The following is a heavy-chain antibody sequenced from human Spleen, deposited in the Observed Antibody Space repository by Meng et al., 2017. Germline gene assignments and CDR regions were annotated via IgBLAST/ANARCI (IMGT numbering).Heavy chain of an antibody. Sequence: ESLKISCAASGFTFSSYWMSWVLQAPGQGLEWVDNIKQDGSEKYYVDSVKGRFTISRDNAKNNLYLQMNSLRAEDTALYYCAAWELGNYWGQGTLVTVSS. CDR3: AAWELGNY. V-gene: IGHV3-7*03. CDR1: GFTFSSYW. D-gene: IGHD1-26*01. CDR2: IKQDGSEK. J-gene: IGHJ4*02.